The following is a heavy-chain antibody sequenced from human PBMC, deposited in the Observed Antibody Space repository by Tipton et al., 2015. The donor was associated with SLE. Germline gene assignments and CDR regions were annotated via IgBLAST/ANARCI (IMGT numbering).Heavy chain of an antibody. V-gene: IGHV5-51*01. CDR1: GYSFPNHW. J-gene: IGHJ4*02. Sequence: QLVQSGAEVKKPGESLKISCKGSGYSFPNHWIGWVRQKSGKGLEWMGIIYPGDSDTRYSPSFQGQVPISADKSINTAYLQWSSLNASDSAIYYCATHGSGYGNSALFDFWGQGSLVTVSS. CDR3: ATHGSGYGNSALFDF. CDR2: IYPGDSDT. D-gene: IGHD6-25*01.